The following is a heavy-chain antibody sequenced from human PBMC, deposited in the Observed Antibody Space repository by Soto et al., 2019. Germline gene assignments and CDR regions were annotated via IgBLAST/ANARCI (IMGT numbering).Heavy chain of an antibody. Sequence: SETLSLTCTVSGGSISSYYWSWIRQPPGKGLEWIGYIYYSGSTNYNPSLKSRVTISVDTSKNQFSLKLSSVTAADTAVYYCARESYYYDGTNSWFDPWGQGTLVTVSS. CDR3: ARESYYYDGTNSWFDP. CDR1: GGSISSYY. D-gene: IGHD3-22*01. V-gene: IGHV4-59*01. J-gene: IGHJ5*02. CDR2: IYYSGST.